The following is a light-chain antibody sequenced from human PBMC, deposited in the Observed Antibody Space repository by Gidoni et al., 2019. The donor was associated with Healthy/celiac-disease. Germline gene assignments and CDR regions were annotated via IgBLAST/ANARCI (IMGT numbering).Light chain of an antibody. J-gene: IGLJ3*02. CDR3: NSRDSSGNFWV. V-gene: IGLV3-19*01. CDR1: SLRSYY. CDR2: GKN. Sequence: SSELTQDPAVSVALGQTVRITCQGDSLRSYYAGWYQQKPGQAPVLVIYGKNNRPSGIPDRFSGSSSGNTASLTITGAQAEDEADYYCNSRDSSGNFWVFGGGTKLTVL.